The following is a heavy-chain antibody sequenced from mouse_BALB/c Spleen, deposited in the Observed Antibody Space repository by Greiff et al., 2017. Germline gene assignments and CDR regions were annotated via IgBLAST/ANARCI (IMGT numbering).Heavy chain of an antibody. D-gene: IGHD2-3*01. CDR3: AKTRYYDGYWFAY. CDR1: GFSLTSYG. CDR2: IWRGGST. V-gene: IGHV2-5-1*01. J-gene: IGHJ3*01. Sequence: QVQLKESGPSLVQPSQSLSITCTVSGFSLTSYGVHWVRQSPGKGLEWLGVIWRGGSTDYNAAFMSRLSITKDNSKSQVFFKMNSLQADDTAIYYCAKTRYYDGYWFAYWGQGTLVTVSA.